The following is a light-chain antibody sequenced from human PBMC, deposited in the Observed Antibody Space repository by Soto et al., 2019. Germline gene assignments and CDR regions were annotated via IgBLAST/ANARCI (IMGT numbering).Light chain of an antibody. J-gene: IGKJ1*01. CDR2: KAY. V-gene: IGKV1-5*03. CDR1: QSISSW. CDR3: QQYNSYQWT. Sequence: DSQMTQSPSTLSASVGDRVTITCRASQSISSWLAWYQQKPGKAPKVLIYKAYRLESGVASRFSGSRYGTEYTLDISSLQPDDFANYYFQQYNSYQWTFGQGCKVEIK.